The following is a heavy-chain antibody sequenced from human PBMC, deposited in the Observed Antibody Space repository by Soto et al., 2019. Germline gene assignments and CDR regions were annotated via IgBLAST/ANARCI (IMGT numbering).Heavy chain of an antibody. CDR3: ARDLFGEDGAGYFDY. CDR1: GYSFSTYG. CDR2: ISGLNGNT. J-gene: IGHJ4*02. V-gene: IGHV1-18*01. Sequence: QVHLVQSGVEVKEPGASVKVSCKASGYSFSTYGISWVRQAPGQGLEWMGWISGLNGNTNYAQNLQGRVTMTTDTSTSTAYMVLKSLGFDDTAMYYCARDLFGEDGAGYFDYWGQGTLVTVSS. D-gene: IGHD3-10*01.